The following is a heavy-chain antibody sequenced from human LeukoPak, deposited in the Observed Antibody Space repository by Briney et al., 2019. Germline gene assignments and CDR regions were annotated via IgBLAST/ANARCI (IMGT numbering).Heavy chain of an antibody. Sequence: PSETLSLTCTVSGGSISSYYWSWTRQPPGKGLEWIGYIYYSGSTNYNPSLKSRVTISVDTSKNQFSLKLSSVTAADTAVYYCARGRYFDWSLYYFDYWGQGTLVTVSS. J-gene: IGHJ4*02. D-gene: IGHD3-9*01. CDR1: GGSISSYY. CDR3: ARGRYFDWSLYYFDY. CDR2: IYYSGST. V-gene: IGHV4-59*01.